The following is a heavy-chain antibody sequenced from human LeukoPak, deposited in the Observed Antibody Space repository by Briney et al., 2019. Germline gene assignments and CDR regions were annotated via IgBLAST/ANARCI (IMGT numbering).Heavy chain of an antibody. CDR1: GFTVDSNY. CDR3: ARWGSGSYHYFDY. D-gene: IGHD3-10*01. Sequence: PGGSLRLSCAASGFTVDSNYLSWVRQAPGKGLEWVSLISWDGGSTYYADSVKGRFTISRDNSKNSLYLQMNSLRTEDTALYYCARWGSGSYHYFDYWGQGTLVTVSS. CDR2: ISWDGGST. V-gene: IGHV3-43*01. J-gene: IGHJ4*02.